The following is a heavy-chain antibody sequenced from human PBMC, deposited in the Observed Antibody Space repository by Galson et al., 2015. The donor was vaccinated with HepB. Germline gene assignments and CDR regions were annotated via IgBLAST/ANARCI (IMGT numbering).Heavy chain of an antibody. CDR1: GYSINSGGYY. CDR2: MYHSGAA. D-gene: IGHD3-10*01. J-gene: IGHJ3*01. V-gene: IGHV4-39*01. Sequence: SETLSLTCTVSGYSINSGGYYWGWIRQPPEKGLEWIGTMYHSGAAYYNPSLKSRVTMSVDALWNQFSLKLTSVTAADRAVYYCARHRGNYGFFEFDVWGQGTMVTVSS. CDR3: ARHRGNYGFFEFDV.